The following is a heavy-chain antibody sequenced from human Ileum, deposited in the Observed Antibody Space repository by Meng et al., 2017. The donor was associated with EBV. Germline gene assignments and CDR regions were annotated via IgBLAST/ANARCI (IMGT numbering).Heavy chain of an antibody. Sequence: LDGARPRQVAASLSLSLTGSGAGGCSSSSNLWRWVRQPPRKGLGWIEHIDHSETTNYNPSLKSGVTMSVDKSKNQFSLNLSAVTAADTAVYYCARVGQWLPIDYWGQGTLVTVSS. CDR1: GGCSSSSNL. V-gene: IGHV4-4*02. CDR3: ARVGQWLPIDY. D-gene: IGHD6-19*01. J-gene: IGHJ4*02. CDR2: IDHSETT.